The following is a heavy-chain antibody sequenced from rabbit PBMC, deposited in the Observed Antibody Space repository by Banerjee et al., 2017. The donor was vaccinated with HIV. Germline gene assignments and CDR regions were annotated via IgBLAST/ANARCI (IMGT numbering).Heavy chain of an antibody. J-gene: IGHJ6*01. V-gene: IGHV1S40*01. Sequence: QSLEESGGDLVKPGASLTLTCTASGFSFSSSYYMCWVRQAPGKGLEWIGCIYTGSSGNTFYASWARGRFTISLDNAQNTVFLQMTSLTAADTATYFCARSTSGYDIGDLWGPGTLVTVS. CDR1: GFSFSSSYY. CDR3: ARSTSGYDIGDL. CDR2: IYTGSSGNT. D-gene: IGHD1-1*01.